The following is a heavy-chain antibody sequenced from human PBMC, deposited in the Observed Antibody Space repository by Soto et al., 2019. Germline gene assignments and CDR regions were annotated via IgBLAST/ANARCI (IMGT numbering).Heavy chain of an antibody. V-gene: IGHV3-74*01. CDR3: AGSAGSNWFDP. CDR1: GFTFSSYW. Sequence: EVQLVESGGGLVQPGGSLRLSCAASGFTFSSYWMHWVRQVPGKGLVWVSRIKSDGRSTSYADSVKGRFTISRDNAKNPLYLQMNSLRAEDMAVYFCAGSAGSNWFDPWGQGTLVIVSS. D-gene: IGHD3-10*01. CDR2: IKSDGRST. J-gene: IGHJ5*02.